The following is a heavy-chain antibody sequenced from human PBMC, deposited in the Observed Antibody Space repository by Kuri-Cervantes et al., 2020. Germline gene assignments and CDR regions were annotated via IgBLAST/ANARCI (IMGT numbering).Heavy chain of an antibody. CDR1: GASVSSNSAA. V-gene: IGHV6-1*01. CDR3: ARHRGWLRYFDWLLYDFDY. D-gene: IGHD3-9*01. J-gene: IGHJ4*02. Sequence: SQTLSLTCALSGASVSSNSAAWNCIRQSPSRGLEWLGRTYYRSKWYNDYAVSVKSRITINPDTSKNQFSLQLNSVTPEDTAVYYCARHRGWLRYFDWLLYDFDYWGQGTLVTVSS. CDR2: TYYRSKWYN.